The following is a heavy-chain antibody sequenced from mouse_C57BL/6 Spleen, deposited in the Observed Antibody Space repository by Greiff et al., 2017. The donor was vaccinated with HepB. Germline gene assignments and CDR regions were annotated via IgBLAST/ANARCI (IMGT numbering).Heavy chain of an antibody. Sequence: ESGAELVRPGASVKLSCKASGYTFTDYYINWVKQRPGQGLEWIARIYPGSGNTYYNEKFKGKATLTAEKSSSTAYMQLSSLTSEDSAVYFCARDYYGLFDYWGQGTTLTVSS. CDR3: ARDYYGLFDY. V-gene: IGHV1-76*01. D-gene: IGHD1-2*01. J-gene: IGHJ2*01. CDR1: GYTFTDYY. CDR2: IYPGSGNT.